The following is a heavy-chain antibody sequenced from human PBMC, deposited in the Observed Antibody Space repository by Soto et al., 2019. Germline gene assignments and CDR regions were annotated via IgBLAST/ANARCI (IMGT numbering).Heavy chain of an antibody. CDR2: IYYSWST. CDR3: ARGSRGDYGDYDIDY. D-gene: IGHD4-17*01. J-gene: IGHJ4*02. Sequence: SETLSLTSTVSGGSISSYYWSWIRQPPGKGLEWIGYIYYSWSTNYNPSLKSRVTISVDTSKNQFSLKLSSVTAADTAVYYCARGSRGDYGDYDIDYWGQGTLVTVS. CDR1: GGSISSYY. V-gene: IGHV4-59*01.